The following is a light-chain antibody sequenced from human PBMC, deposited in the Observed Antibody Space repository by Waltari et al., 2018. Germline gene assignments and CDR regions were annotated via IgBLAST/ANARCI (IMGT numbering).Light chain of an antibody. CDR1: QSVSIY. J-gene: IGKJ2*01. CDR2: AAS. CDR3: QQSYGSAEGA. Sequence: DIQMTQSPPSLPASVGDRVTITCRASQSVSIYVTWYQQKVGEAAKLLLHAASSLPGAVPSGWSGSGWWREVTLLINNLQPADFVAVYCQQSYGSAEGAFGPGTKLEI. V-gene: IGKV1-39*01.